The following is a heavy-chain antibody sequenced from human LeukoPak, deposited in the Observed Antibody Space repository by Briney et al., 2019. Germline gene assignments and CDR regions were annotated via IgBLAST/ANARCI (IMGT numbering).Heavy chain of an antibody. CDR2: ISWNSGSI. J-gene: IGHJ4*02. V-gene: IGHV3-9*01. CDR3: ARAFSWTPFDY. CDR1: GFTFDDYA. D-gene: IGHD6-13*01. Sequence: GGSLRLSCAASGFTFDDYAMHWVRQAPGEGLEWVSGISWNSGSIGYADSVKGRFTISRDNAMNTVYLQMNSLRAEDTAVYYCARAFSWTPFDYWGQGTLVTVSS.